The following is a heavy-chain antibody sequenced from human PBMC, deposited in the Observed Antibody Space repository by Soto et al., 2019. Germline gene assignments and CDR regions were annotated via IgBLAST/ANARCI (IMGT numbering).Heavy chain of an antibody. Sequence: ASVKVSCKVSGYTFTSYDINWARQAPGQGLEWMGWINTYNGNTNYAQNVQGRVTMTRNTSISTAYMELSSLRSEDTAVYYCARGDIAASYWGQGTLVTVSS. D-gene: IGHD6-25*01. V-gene: IGHV1-8*01. J-gene: IGHJ4*02. CDR2: INTYNGNT. CDR3: ARGDIAASY. CDR1: GYTFTSYD.